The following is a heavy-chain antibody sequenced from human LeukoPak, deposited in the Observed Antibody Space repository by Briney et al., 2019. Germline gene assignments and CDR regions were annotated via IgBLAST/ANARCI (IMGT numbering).Heavy chain of an antibody. V-gene: IGHV4-34*01. Sequence: KPSETLSLTCGVSSKSLNAYYWNWIRQPPGKGLQWIGKINHSGGTRYDPSLKGRVAISLDTSKRHFFLNLTSVTAADTAVYYCARDKRYGDYVSYYYMDVWGKGTTVTVSS. CDR2: INHSGGT. D-gene: IGHD4-17*01. CDR3: ARDKRYGDYVSYYYMDV. CDR1: SKSLNAYY. J-gene: IGHJ6*03.